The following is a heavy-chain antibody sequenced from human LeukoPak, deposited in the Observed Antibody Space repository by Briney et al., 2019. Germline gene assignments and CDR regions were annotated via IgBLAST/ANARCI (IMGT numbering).Heavy chain of an antibody. J-gene: IGHJ5*02. CDR3: TAYISGHH. V-gene: IGHV3-73*01. CDR1: GFTFSDSD. CDR2: IQTKANSYAT. Sequence: PGGSLTLSCAASGFTFSDSDIHWVRQASGKGLEWVARIQTKANSYATAYDASLKGRLSVSRDDSKDTAYLEMYSLRTDDTAVYYCTAYISGHHWGQGTLVTVSS. D-gene: IGHD1-20*01.